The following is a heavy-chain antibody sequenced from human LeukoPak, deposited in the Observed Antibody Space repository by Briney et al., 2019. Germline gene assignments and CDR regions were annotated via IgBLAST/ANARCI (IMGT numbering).Heavy chain of an antibody. CDR2: INHSGST. Sequence: PSETLSLTCTVSGGSISSSSYYWSWIRQPPGKGLEWIGEINHSGSTNYNPSLKSRVTISVDTSKNQFSLKLSSVTAADTAVYYCARVDYDYVWGSYRYKGLDYWGQGTLVTVSS. V-gene: IGHV4-39*07. CDR3: ARVDYDYVWGSYRYKGLDY. D-gene: IGHD3-16*02. J-gene: IGHJ4*02. CDR1: GGSISSSSYY.